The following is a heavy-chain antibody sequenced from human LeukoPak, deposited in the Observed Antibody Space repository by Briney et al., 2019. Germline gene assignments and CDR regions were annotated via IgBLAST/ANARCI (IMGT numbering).Heavy chain of an antibody. J-gene: IGHJ4*02. CDR3: AKAGGRMEPRVWFDY. CDR1: GFTFDDYA. D-gene: IGHD3-16*01. CDR2: ISGDGGST. Sequence: GGSLRLSCAASGFTFDDYAMHWVRQAPGKGLEWVSLISGDGGSTYYADSVKGRVTMSRDNSKNSLYLQMNSLRTEDTALYYCAKAGGRMEPRVWFDYWGQGTLVTVSS. V-gene: IGHV3-43*02.